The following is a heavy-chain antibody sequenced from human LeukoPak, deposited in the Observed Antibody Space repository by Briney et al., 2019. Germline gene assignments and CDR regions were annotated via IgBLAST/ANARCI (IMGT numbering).Heavy chain of an antibody. J-gene: IGHJ4*02. Sequence: GGSLRLSCAASGFTFNTLWMSWVRQAPGKGLEWVANINEGGSAEHYAESVKGRFAISRDNAENSVHLQMNSLRAEGTAVYYCARDWELSRDYWGQGTLVTVSS. CDR1: GFTFNTLW. V-gene: IGHV3-7*01. D-gene: IGHD1-7*01. CDR2: INEGGSAE. CDR3: ARDWELSRDY.